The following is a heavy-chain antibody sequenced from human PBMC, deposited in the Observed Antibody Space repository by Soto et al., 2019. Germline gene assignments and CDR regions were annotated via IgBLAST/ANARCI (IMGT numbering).Heavy chain of an antibody. CDR1: GFTFSNAW. J-gene: IGHJ4*02. CDR2: IKSKTDGGTT. CDR3: TARYDYIWGSYDY. D-gene: IGHD3-16*01. V-gene: IGHV3-15*01. Sequence: EVQLVESGGGLVKPGGSLRLSCAASGFTFSNAWMSWVRQAPGKGLEWVGRIKSKTDGGTTDYAAPVKGRFIISRDDSKNTLYLQMNSLKTEDTAVYYCTARYDYIWGSYDYWGQGTLVTVSS.